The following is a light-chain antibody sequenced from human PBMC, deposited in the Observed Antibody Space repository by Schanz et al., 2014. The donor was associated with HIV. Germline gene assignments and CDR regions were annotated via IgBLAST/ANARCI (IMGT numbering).Light chain of an antibody. J-gene: IGLJ2*01. CDR1: SSDVGGYNF. V-gene: IGLV2-14*03. CDR2: DVS. Sequence: QSALTQPASVSGSPGQSITISCTGTSSDVGGYNFVSWYQQHPGKAPKLMIYDVSNRPSGVPDRFSGSKSGNTASLTISGLQAEDEADYYCCSYAGRSTFVVFGGGTKLTVL. CDR3: CSYAGRSTFVV.